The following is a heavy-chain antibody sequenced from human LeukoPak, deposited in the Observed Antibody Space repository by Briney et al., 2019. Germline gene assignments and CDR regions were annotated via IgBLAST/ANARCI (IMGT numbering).Heavy chain of an antibody. V-gene: IGHV3-21*01. CDR2: ISSSSSYI. Sequence: GGSLRLSCAASGFTFSSYSMNWVRQAPGKGLEWVSSISSSSSYIYYADSVKGRFTIPRDNAKNSLYLQMNSLRAEDTAVYYCARGLGSSSSSDAFDIWGQGTMVTVSS. J-gene: IGHJ3*02. D-gene: IGHD6-6*01. CDR3: ARGLGSSSSSDAFDI. CDR1: GFTFSSYS.